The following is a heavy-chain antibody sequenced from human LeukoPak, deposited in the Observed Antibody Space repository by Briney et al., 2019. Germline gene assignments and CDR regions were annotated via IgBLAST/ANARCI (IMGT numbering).Heavy chain of an antibody. D-gene: IGHD6-13*01. CDR1: GFTFSSYA. Sequence: PGGSLRLSCAASGFTFSSYAMSWVRQAPGKGLEWVAVISYDGSNKYYADSVKGRFTISRDNSKNTLYLQMNSLRAEDTAVYYCARGEQQLAQYFDYWGQGTLVTVSS. V-gene: IGHV3-30*04. J-gene: IGHJ4*02. CDR2: ISYDGSNK. CDR3: ARGEQQLAQYFDY.